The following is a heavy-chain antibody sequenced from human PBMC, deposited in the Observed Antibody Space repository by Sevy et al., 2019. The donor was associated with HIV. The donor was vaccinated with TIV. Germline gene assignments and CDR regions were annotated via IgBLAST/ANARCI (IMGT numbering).Heavy chain of an antibody. CDR3: VRDGILFGGRSRKDGFDV. CDR1: GFIVSNNY. J-gene: IGHJ3*01. Sequence: GGSVRLSCAASGFIVSNNYMSWVRQAVGKGLEWVSVLYSGGDTDYADSVKGRFTISRDHSKNTLYLQMDSLRAEDTAVYYCVRDGILFGGRSRKDGFDVWGQGTKVTVSS. V-gene: IGHV3-53*01. D-gene: IGHD3-10*01. CDR2: LYSGGDT.